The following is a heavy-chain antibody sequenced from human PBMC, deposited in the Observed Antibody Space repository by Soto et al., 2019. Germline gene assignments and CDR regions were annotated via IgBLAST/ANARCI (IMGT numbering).Heavy chain of an antibody. V-gene: IGHV4-30-2*01. CDR3: ARGPVTSGGRAFDI. Sequence: LSLTCAVSGGSISSGGYSWSWIRQPPGKGLEWIGYIYHSGSTYYNPSLKSRVTISVDRSKNQFSLKLSSVTAADTAVYYCARGPVTSGGRAFDIWGQGTRVTV. CDR2: IYHSGST. CDR1: GGSISSGGYS. D-gene: IGHD4-17*01. J-gene: IGHJ3*02.